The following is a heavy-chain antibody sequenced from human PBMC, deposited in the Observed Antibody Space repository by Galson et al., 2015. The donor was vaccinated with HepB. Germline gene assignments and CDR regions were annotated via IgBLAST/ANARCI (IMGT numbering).Heavy chain of an antibody. V-gene: IGHV4-39*01. CDR3: AGYGDYFPYYFDY. CDR2: IYYSGST. J-gene: IGHJ4*02. Sequence: ETLSLTCTVSGGSISSSSYYWGWIRQPPGKGLEWIGSIYYSGSTYYNPSLKSRVTISVDTSKNQFSLKLSSVTAADTAVYYCAGYGDYFPYYFDYWGQGTLVTVSS. D-gene: IGHD4-17*01. CDR1: GGSISSSSYY.